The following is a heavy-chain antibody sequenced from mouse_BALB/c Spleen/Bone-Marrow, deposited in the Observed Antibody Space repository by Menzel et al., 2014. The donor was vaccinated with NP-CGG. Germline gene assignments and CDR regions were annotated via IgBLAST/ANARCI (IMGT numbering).Heavy chain of an antibody. CDR1: GYTFTEYT. V-gene: IGHV1-18*01. Sequence: SGPELVKPGASVKISCKTSGYTFTEYTMHWVKQRHGKSLEWIGGINPNNGGTNYNQKLKGKATMTVDKSSSTSYMELRSLPSDDFAVYYCARGYYVMDYWGQGPSVTVSS. CDR2: INPNNGGT. J-gene: IGHJ4*01. CDR3: ARGYYVMDY.